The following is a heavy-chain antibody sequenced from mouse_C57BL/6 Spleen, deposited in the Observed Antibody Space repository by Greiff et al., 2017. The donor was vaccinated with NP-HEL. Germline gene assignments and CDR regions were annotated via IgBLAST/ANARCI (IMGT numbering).Heavy chain of an antibody. V-gene: IGHV2-2*01. D-gene: IGHD2-4*01. Sequence: QVQLQQSGPGLVQPSQSLSITCTVSGFSLTSYGVHWVRQSPGKGLEWLGVIWSGGSTDYNAAFISRLSISKDNSKSQVFFKMNSLQADDTAIYYCARNPFYYDYDIRGYFDYWGQGTTLTVSS. CDR1: GFSLTSYG. CDR2: IWSGGST. J-gene: IGHJ2*01. CDR3: ARNPFYYDYDIRGYFDY.